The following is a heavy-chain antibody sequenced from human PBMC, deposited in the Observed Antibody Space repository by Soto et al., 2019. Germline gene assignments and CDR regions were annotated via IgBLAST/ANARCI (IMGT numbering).Heavy chain of an antibody. V-gene: IGHV3-23*01. Sequence: GGSLRLSCAASGFTFSSYAMSWVRQAPGKGLEWVSAISGSGGSTYYADSVKGRFTISRDNSKNTLYLQMNSLRAEDTAVYYCAKDKPLPGLLSDYYYYYYGMDVWGQGTTVTVSS. D-gene: IGHD1-26*01. CDR3: AKDKPLPGLLSDYYYYYYGMDV. CDR1: GFTFSSYA. J-gene: IGHJ6*02. CDR2: ISGSGGST.